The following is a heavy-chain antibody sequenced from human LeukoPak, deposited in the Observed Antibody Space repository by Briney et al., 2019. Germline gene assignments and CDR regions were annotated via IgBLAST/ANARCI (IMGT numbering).Heavy chain of an antibody. CDR2: INSFSSVM. CDR3: ARDTTTVAAVRTFDY. CDR1: GFRFSVYS. V-gene: IGHV3-48*02. J-gene: IGHJ4*02. Sequence: GGPLRLSCAASGFRFSVYSMNWVRQAPGKELEWVSYINSFSSVMYYADSVRGRFTISRDDAKNSLYLQMNSLRDEDAAIYYYARDTTTVAAVRTFDYWGQGTLVAVSS. D-gene: IGHD6-19*01.